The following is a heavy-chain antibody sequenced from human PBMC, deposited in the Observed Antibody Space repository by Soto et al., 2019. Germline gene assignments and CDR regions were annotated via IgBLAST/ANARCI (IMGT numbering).Heavy chain of an antibody. V-gene: IGHV3-33*01. CDR3: ARYPYVWWSYPQTGYFDL. J-gene: IGHJ2*01. CDR1: GFAFSSYG. Sequence: GGSLRLSCAASGFAFSSYGMHWVRQAPGKGLEWVAVIWHDGSNKYYADSVKGRFSISRDNSKNTLYLQMDSLRAEDTAVYYCARYPYVWWSYPQTGYFDLWGRGTMVTVSS. D-gene: IGHD3-16*02. CDR2: IWHDGSNK.